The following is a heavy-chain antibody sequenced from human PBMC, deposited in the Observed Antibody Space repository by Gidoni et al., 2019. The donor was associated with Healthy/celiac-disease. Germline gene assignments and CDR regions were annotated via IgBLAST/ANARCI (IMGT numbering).Heavy chain of an antibody. CDR1: GFPFSSYG. Sequence: QVQLVESGGGVVQLGRSLRLSCAASGFPFSSYGMNWVCQAPGKGLEWLAVIWYDGSNKYYADSVKGRFTISRDNSKNTLYLQMNSLRAEDTAVYYCARDTAAGLYYFDYWGQGTLVTVSS. J-gene: IGHJ4*02. CDR2: IWYDGSNK. CDR3: ARDTAAGLYYFDY. D-gene: IGHD6-13*01. V-gene: IGHV3-33*01.